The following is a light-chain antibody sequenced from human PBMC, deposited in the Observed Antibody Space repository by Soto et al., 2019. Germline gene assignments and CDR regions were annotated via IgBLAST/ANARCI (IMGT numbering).Light chain of an antibody. Sequence: VLTQSPLCLAVTLGQPPSHSCRSSQSLVYNDGNIYLNWLQQRPGQSPRXLIYKVSNRDSGVPDRFSGGGSGTDSTLQISRVQAEDVGVYYCMQGTHSWTFGQGTKVDIK. CDR1: QSLVYNDGNIY. V-gene: IGKV2-30*01. J-gene: IGKJ1*01. CDR3: MQGTHSWT. CDR2: KVS.